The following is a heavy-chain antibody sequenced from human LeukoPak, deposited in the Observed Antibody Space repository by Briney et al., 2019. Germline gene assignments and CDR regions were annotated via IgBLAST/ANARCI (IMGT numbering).Heavy chain of an antibody. Sequence: GGSLRLSCAASGFTFGSHNMQWVRQAPGKGLEWVALISYDGTNKYYADSVKGRFTISRDNSKNTLYLQMNSLRAEDTAVYYCAKDSYYYDSSGYYLRGIFDYWGQGTLVTVSS. V-gene: IGHV3-30-3*01. CDR3: AKDSYYYDSSGYYLRGIFDY. J-gene: IGHJ4*02. CDR1: GFTFGSHN. D-gene: IGHD3-22*01. CDR2: ISYDGTNK.